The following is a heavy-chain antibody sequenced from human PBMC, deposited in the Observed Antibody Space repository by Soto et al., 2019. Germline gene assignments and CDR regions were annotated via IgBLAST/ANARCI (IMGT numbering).Heavy chain of an antibody. D-gene: IGHD3-16*01. CDR2: VYIGGNT. CDR1: GFTVSSNY. V-gene: IGHV3-66*01. CDR3: AGSVGGGFDY. Sequence: EVQLVESGGGLVQPGGSLRLSCAASGFTVSSNYMSWVRQAPGKGLEWVSVVYIGGNTYYAESVEDRFTISSDNFQNMMYLKMNSLRAEDTAVYYCAGSVGGGFDYWGQGTLVTVSS. J-gene: IGHJ4*02.